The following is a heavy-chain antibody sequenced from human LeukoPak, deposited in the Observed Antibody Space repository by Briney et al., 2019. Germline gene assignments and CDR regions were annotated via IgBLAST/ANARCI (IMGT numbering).Heavy chain of an antibody. CDR1: GFIFSTYW. Sequence: GGSLRLSCAASGFIFSTYWMYWVRQAPGKGLVWVSRINSDGSTTTYADSVKGRFTISRDNAKNSLYLQMNSLRAEDTAVYYCARLCIVGTKSAFDIWGQGTMVTVSS. V-gene: IGHV3-74*01. CDR3: ARLCIVGTKSAFDI. CDR2: INSDGSTT. D-gene: IGHD1-26*01. J-gene: IGHJ3*02.